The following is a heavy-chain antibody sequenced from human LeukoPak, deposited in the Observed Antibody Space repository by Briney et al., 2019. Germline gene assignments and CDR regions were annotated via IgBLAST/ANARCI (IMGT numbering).Heavy chain of an antibody. V-gene: IGHV4-38-2*01. D-gene: IGHD3-10*01. J-gene: IGHJ4*02. CDR3: ATSDYGSGSHDY. CDR2: IYHSGST. Sequence: SETLSLTCAVSGYSISSGYYWGWIRPPPGKGLEWIGSIYHSGSTYYNPSLKSRVTISVDTSKNQFSLKLSSVTAPDTAVYYCATSDYGSGSHDYWGQGALVTVSS. CDR1: GYSISSGYY.